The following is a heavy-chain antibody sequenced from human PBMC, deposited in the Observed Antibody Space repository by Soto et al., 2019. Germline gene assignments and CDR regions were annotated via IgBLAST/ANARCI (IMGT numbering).Heavy chain of an antibody. Sequence: SETLSLTCTVSGGSFSGYYWNWIRQPPGKGLEWIGEINHSGSTNYNPSLKSRVTISLDTSKNQFSLKLSSVTAADTAVYYCARMVRGPYYFDYWGQGTLVTVSS. CDR1: GGSFSGYY. J-gene: IGHJ4*02. CDR3: ARMVRGPYYFDY. D-gene: IGHD3-10*01. CDR2: INHSGST. V-gene: IGHV4-34*01.